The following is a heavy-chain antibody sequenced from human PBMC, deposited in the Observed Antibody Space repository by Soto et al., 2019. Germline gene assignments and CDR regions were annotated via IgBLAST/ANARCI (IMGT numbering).Heavy chain of an antibody. V-gene: IGHV4-39*01. CDR3: ARRRGIYYFDS. CDR2: IAYTGRT. Sequence: SETLSLTCSVSEGSINTTDSYWGWIRQSPGKGLEWIGTIAYTGRTYYNPSLKSRVTISVDTSKNQFSLGLASVTAADTAVYYCARRRGIYYFDSWGQGTPVTVSS. J-gene: IGHJ4*02. D-gene: IGHD3-16*01. CDR1: EGSINTTDSY.